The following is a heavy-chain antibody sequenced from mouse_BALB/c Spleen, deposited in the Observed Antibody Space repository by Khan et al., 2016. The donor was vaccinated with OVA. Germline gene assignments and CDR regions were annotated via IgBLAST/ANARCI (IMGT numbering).Heavy chain of an antibody. CDR2: IFPGSGTP. CDR1: GYTFTDYF. J-gene: IGHJ3*01. Sequence: QVRLQQSGPELVKPGASLKVSCKASGYTFTDYFIGWVKQSTRQGLEWIGDIFPGSGTPYYNEKFKDKATLTADNSSNTAYMQLSSLTSEDSAVYCCARGGYAVFAYWGQGTLVTVSA. CDR3: ARGGYAVFAY. V-gene: IGHV1-77*01. D-gene: IGHD2-14*01.